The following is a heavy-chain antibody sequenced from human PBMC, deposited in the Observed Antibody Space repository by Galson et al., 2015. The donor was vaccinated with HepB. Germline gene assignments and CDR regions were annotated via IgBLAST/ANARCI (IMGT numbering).Heavy chain of an antibody. D-gene: IGHD3-10*01. J-gene: IGHJ4*02. CDR1: GYKFTSYY. Sequence: SVKVSCKAPGYKFTSYYMHWVRQAPGQGLEWMGIINPSGGSTDYAQKFRGRLTMTRDTSTSTVFMELSSLRSEDKAVYHCARGVLLWDGPDYWGQGTLVTVSS. CDR2: INPSGGST. CDR3: ARGVLLWDGPDY. V-gene: IGHV1-46*01.